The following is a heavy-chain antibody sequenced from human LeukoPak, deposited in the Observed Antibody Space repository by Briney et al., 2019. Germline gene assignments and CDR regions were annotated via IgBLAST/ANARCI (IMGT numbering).Heavy chain of an antibody. J-gene: IGHJ4*02. Sequence: GGSLRLSCAPSGFIFRNYAMSWVHQAPGKGLEWVSGIHSSDGSTYYTDSVKGRFTISRDNSKNTLYLQMNSLRAEDTAVYYCAKDRTTAARIFDYWGQGTLVTVSS. CDR2: IHSSDGST. D-gene: IGHD6-6*01. V-gene: IGHV3-23*01. CDR3: AKDRTTAARIFDY. CDR1: GFIFRNYA.